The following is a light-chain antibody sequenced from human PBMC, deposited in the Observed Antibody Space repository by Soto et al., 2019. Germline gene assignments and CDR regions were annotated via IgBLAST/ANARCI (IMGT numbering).Light chain of an antibody. J-gene: IGKJ1*01. CDR2: GAS. CDR3: QQYSDGPT. V-gene: IGKV3-15*01. CDR1: QSISIN. Sequence: EIVMTQSPDTLSVSPGETATLSCRASQSISINLAWYQQKPGQAPRLVIYGASSRATGFPAGFKGEGSGTDVTLPCDSIQSADVAAYYCQQYSDGPTFDQGKNVEIK.